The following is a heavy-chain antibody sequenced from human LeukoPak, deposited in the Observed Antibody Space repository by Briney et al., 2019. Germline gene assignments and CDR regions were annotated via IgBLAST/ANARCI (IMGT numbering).Heavy chain of an antibody. CDR3: ARDYDSSGYLGY. Sequence: SETLSLTRTVSGGSISSYYWSWIRQPPGKGLEWIGYIYYSGSTNYNPSLKSRVTISVDTSKNQFSLKLSSVTAADTAVYYCARDYDSSGYLGYWGQGTLVTVSS. V-gene: IGHV4-59*01. CDR1: GGSISSYY. D-gene: IGHD3-22*01. CDR2: IYYSGST. J-gene: IGHJ4*02.